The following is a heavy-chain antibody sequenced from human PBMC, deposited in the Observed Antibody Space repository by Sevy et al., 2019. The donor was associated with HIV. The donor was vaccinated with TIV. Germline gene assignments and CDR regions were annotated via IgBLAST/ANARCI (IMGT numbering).Heavy chain of an antibody. Sequence: ASVKVSCKASGYTFTRYSMNWVRQAPGQGLEWMEWINTNTGNPTYAQGFTGRFVFSLDTSVSTAYLQISSLKADDTAAYYCARSEVDTAIEGFDYWGQGTLVTVFS. CDR2: INTNTGNP. D-gene: IGHD5-18*01. CDR3: ARSEVDTAIEGFDY. CDR1: GYTFTRYS. V-gene: IGHV7-4-1*02. J-gene: IGHJ4*02.